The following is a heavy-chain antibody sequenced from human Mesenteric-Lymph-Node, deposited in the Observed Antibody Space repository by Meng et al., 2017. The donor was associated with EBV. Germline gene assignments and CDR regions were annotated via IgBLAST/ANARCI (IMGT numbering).Heavy chain of an antibody. Sequence: QVLVLQSGAEVKKSGASVKVSCTASGYTFTTYTMHWVRQAPGQRLEWMGWINAGNGNTKYSQKFQGRVTITRDTSASTAYLQIISLEAEDTAVYFCAREGSAMMVRGLTIFDYWGQGTLVTVSS. J-gene: IGHJ4*02. V-gene: IGHV1-3*01. CDR1: GYTFTTYT. D-gene: IGHD3-10*01. CDR3: AREGSAMMVRGLTIFDY. CDR2: INAGNGNT.